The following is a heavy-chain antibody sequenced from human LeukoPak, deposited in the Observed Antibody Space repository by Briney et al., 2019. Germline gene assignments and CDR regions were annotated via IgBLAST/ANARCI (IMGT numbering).Heavy chain of an antibody. V-gene: IGHV4-34*01. CDR2: INHSGST. CDR3: ARAGPDHYSFDY. CDR1: GGSFSGYY. Sequence: SETLSLTCAVYGGSFSGYYWSWIRQPPGKGLEWIGEINHSGSTNYNPSLKSRATISVDTSKNQFSLKLSSVTAADTAVYYCARAGPDHYSFDYWGQGTLVTVSS. D-gene: IGHD2-15*01. J-gene: IGHJ4*02.